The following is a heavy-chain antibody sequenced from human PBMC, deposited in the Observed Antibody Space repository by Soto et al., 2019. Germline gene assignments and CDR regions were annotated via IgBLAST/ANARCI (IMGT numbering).Heavy chain of an antibody. J-gene: IGHJ6*02. V-gene: IGHV4-59*12. CDR2: IYYSGST. CDR3: ARERRTTDIVATIRGYYYGMDV. D-gene: IGHD5-12*01. Sequence: SEPLSLPCHVSGGSIYTYYWNWIRQSPGKGLEWVGYIYYSGSTYYNPSLKSRVTISVDTSKNQFSLKLSSVTAADTAVYYCARERRTTDIVATIRGYYYGMDVWGQGTTVTVSS. CDR1: GGSIYTYY.